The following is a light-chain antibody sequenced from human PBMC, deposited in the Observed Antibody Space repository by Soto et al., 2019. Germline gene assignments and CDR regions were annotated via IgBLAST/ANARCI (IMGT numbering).Light chain of an antibody. Sequence: QSVLTQPPSVSAAPGQKVTIYCSGSSSNIGNNYVSWYQHLPGAAPKLLIYDNDKRSSGIPDRFSGSKSGTSATLDITGLQTGDEADYYCGTWDSTLSGVFGTGTKLTVL. J-gene: IGLJ1*01. CDR3: GTWDSTLSGV. CDR2: DND. V-gene: IGLV1-51*01. CDR1: SSNIGNNY.